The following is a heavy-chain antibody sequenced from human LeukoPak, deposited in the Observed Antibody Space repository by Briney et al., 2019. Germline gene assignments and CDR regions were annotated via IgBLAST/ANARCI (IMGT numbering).Heavy chain of an antibody. CDR1: GYTFTSYG. CDR2: ISAYNGNT. CDR3: ARGDCSSTSCYVSPYNWFDP. J-gene: IGHJ5*02. Sequence: ASVKVSCKASGYTFTSYGISWVRQAPGQGLEWMGWISAYNGNTNYAQKLQGRVTMTTDTSTSTAYMELRSLRSDDTAVYYCARGDCSSTSCYVSPYNWFDPWGQGTLVTVSS. D-gene: IGHD2-2*01. V-gene: IGHV1-18*01.